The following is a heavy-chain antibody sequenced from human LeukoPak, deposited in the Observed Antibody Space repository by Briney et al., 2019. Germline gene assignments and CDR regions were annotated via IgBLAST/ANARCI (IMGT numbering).Heavy chain of an antibody. V-gene: IGHV1-18*01. D-gene: IGHD6-6*01. CDR2: ISTYNGKT. CDR3: ARDRWRDGSTSFDN. CDR1: GYTFTSNS. Sequence: ASVKVSCKASGYTFTSNSIVWVRQAPGQGLEWMGLISTYNGKTGYAQKVQGRVTMTTDTSTSTAYMEPRSLRSDDTAVYYCARDRWRDGSTSFDNWGEGTLVSVSS. J-gene: IGHJ4*02.